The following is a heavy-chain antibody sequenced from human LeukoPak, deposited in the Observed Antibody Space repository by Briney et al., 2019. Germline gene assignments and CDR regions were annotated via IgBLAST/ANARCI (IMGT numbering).Heavy chain of an antibody. CDR3: AKGSYFSGYDQYYFDC. V-gene: IGHV3-23*01. D-gene: IGHD5-12*01. J-gene: IGHJ4*02. Sequence: GGSLRLSCAASGFTFSSYALSWVRQAPGKGLERVSGISGSGGSTSYADSVKGRFTISRDNSKNTLYLQMNSLRAEDTAVYYCAKGSYFSGYDQYYFDCWGQGSLVTVSS. CDR1: GFTFSSYA. CDR2: ISGSGGST.